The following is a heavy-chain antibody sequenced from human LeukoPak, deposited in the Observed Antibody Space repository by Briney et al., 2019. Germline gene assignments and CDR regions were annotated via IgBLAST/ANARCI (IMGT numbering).Heavy chain of an antibody. J-gene: IGHJ4*02. CDR1: GFTFSNYG. CDR2: IWYDGSNK. Sequence: PGGSLRLSCAASGFTFSNYGIHWVRQAPGKGLEWVALIWYDGSNKFYADSVKGRFTISRDNSKNTLYLQMNSLRAEDTAVYYCARWRAGIAVAVVYWGQGTLVTVSS. D-gene: IGHD6-19*01. V-gene: IGHV3-33*01. CDR3: ARWRAGIAVAVVY.